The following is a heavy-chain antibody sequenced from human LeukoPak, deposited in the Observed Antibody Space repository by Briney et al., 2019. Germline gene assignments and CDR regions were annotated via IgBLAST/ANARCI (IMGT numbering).Heavy chain of an antibody. Sequence: SSETLSLTCTVSGGSISSSTYYWAWIRQPPGKGLEYIGSYSGSTYYNPSLKSRVTISVDTSKKQFSLKLSSVTAADTAVYYCARSSYGAGSKPYWVDCWGQGTLVTVSS. CDR2: YSGST. J-gene: IGHJ4*02. CDR1: GGSISSSTYY. V-gene: IGHV4-39*01. D-gene: IGHD3-10*01. CDR3: ARSSYGAGSKPYWVDC.